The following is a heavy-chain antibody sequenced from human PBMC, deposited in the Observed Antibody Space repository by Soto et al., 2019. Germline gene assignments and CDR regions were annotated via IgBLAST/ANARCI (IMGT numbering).Heavy chain of an antibody. Sequence: SGPAMVNPTPPLTLTCIFSGFSLRTSGGGVGWIRQPPGKALEWRGFIYWNDDKRYSPSLKSRVTITKDTSNSQVVLTTPHMDPVDTPTYYCPKSGSSGCYCWFDPWGQGTLVTVSS. D-gene: IGHD6-25*01. CDR3: PKSGSSGCYCWFDP. CDR1: GFSLRTSGGG. V-gene: IGHV2-5*01. J-gene: IGHJ5*01. CDR2: IYWNDDK.